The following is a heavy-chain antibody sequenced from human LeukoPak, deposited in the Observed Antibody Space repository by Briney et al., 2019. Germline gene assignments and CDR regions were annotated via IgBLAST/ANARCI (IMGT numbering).Heavy chain of an antibody. J-gene: IGHJ5*02. CDR3: ARGGPIHDIVVVPAASRGESWFDP. CDR2: IIPIFGTA. D-gene: IGHD2-2*01. CDR1: GGTFSSYA. Sequence: GAPVKVSCKASGGTFSSYAISWVRQAPGQGLEWMGGIIPIFGTANYAQKFQGRVTITADESTSTAYMELSSLRSEDTAVYYCARGGPIHDIVVVPAASRGESWFDPWGQGTLVTVSS. V-gene: IGHV1-69*13.